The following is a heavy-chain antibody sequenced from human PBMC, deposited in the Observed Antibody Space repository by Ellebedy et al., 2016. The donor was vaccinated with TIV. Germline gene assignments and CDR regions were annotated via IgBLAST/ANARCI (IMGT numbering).Heavy chain of an antibody. V-gene: IGHV1-18*01. D-gene: IGHD3-10*01. Sequence: AASVQVSCKASAYSLTSNGISWVRQPPGQGLEWMGWIGAYNGNTNYAQKFRGRVTMTTDTSTSTVYMDLRSLRSDDAAVYYCARGLWFGELDVWGQGTTVTVSS. CDR1: AYSLTSNG. J-gene: IGHJ6*02. CDR2: IGAYNGNT. CDR3: ARGLWFGELDV.